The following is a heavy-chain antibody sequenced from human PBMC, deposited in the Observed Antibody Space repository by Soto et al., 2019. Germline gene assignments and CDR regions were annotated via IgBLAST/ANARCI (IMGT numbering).Heavy chain of an antibody. V-gene: IGHV1-18*01. J-gene: IGHJ4*02. Sequence: QVQLVQSGAEVKKPGASVKVSCKASGYTFTSYGISWVRQAPGQGLEWMGWINAYNGNTKYAQKLQGRVTMTTDTSTSTASMELRCLRSDDTAVYYCARDLAISIFDYWGQGTLVTVSS. CDR1: GYTFTSYG. D-gene: IGHD5-12*01. CDR2: INAYNGNT. CDR3: ARDLAISIFDY.